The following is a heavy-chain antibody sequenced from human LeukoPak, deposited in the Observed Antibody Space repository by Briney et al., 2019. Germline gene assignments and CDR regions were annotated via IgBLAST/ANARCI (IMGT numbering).Heavy chain of an antibody. D-gene: IGHD2-15*01. J-gene: IGHJ2*01. CDR3: AREAIGYCSGGSCYSFWYFDL. V-gene: IGHV1-69*05. Sequence: ASVKVSCKASGGTFSSYAISWVRQAPGQGLEWMGRIIPIFGTANYAQKFQGRVTITTDESTSTAYMELSRLRSEDTAVYYCAREAIGYCSGGSCYSFWYFDLWGRGTLVTVSS. CDR2: IIPIFGTA. CDR1: GGTFSSYA.